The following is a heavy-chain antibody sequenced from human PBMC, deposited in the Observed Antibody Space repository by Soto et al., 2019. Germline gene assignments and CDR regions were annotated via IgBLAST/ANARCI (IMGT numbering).Heavy chain of an antibody. V-gene: IGHV5-51*01. Sequence: GESLKISCRGSGYDFNTNWFGWVRQLPGKGLEWVGIMYPGDSDTRYNPSLQGHVTLSADVTVSTAFLQWRSLKTSDTGMYFCARLPRDCNKTSCYYADHWGHGTQVTVSS. CDR1: GYDFNTNW. D-gene: IGHD2-2*01. CDR3: ARLPRDCNKTSCYYADH. J-gene: IGHJ4*01. CDR2: MYPGDSDT.